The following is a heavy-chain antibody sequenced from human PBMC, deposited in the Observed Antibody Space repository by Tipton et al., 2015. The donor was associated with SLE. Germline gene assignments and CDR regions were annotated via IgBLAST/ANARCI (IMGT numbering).Heavy chain of an antibody. CDR2: ISYGGGT. D-gene: IGHD2-15*01. V-gene: IGHV4-59*08. CDR3: AKAHSGGAIAF. CDR1: GGSISSNS. J-gene: IGHJ4*02. Sequence: TLSLTCSVSGGSISSNSWIWIRQPPGKGLDWIGYISYGGGTNYNPSLKSRVTISVDPAKNQFSLKLTSVTAADTAVYYCAKAHSGGAIAFWGQGTLVTVSS.